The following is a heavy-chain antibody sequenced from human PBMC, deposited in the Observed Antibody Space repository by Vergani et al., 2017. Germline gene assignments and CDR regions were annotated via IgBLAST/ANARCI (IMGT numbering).Heavy chain of an antibody. D-gene: IGHD3-3*01. CDR2: IYYSVST. J-gene: IGHJ3*02. Sequence: QVQLQESGPGLVKPSQTLYLTCAVSGGSISSGGYYWSWIRQHPGKGLEWIGYIYYSVSTYYNPSLKSRVTISVDTSKNQFSLKLSSVTAADTAVYYCARAPIGSXIFGVVIIRFAFDIWGQGTMVTVSS. CDR3: ARAPIGSXIFGVVIIRFAFDI. V-gene: IGHV4-31*11. CDR1: GGSISSGGYY.